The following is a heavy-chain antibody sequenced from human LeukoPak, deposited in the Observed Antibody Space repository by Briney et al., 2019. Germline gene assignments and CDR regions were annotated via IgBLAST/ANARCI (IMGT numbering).Heavy chain of an antibody. D-gene: IGHD6-19*01. Sequence: ASVKVSRKASGGTFSSYSISWVRQAPGQGLEWMGRIIPILGIANYAQKFQGRVTITADKSTSTAYMELSSLRSEDTAVYYCARGSSGWLDYWGQGTLVTVSS. CDR3: ARGSSGWLDY. CDR2: IIPILGIA. J-gene: IGHJ4*02. CDR1: GGTFSSYS. V-gene: IGHV1-69*04.